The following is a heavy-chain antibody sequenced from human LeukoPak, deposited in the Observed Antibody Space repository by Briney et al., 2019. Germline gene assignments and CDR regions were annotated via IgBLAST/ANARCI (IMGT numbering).Heavy chain of an antibody. D-gene: IGHD2-2*01. CDR1: GFTFSSYS. V-gene: IGHV4-34*01. CDR2: INHSGST. J-gene: IGHJ4*02. Sequence: PGGSLRLSCAASGFTFSSYSMNWVRQPPGKGLEWIGEINHSGSTNYSPSLKSRVTISVDTSKNQFSLKLSSVTAADTAVYYCARFCRSTSCRPPPFDYWGQGTLVTVSS. CDR3: ARFCRSTSCRPPPFDY.